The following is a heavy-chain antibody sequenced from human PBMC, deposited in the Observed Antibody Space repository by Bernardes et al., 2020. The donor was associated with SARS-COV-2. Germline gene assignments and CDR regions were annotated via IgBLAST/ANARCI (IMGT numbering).Heavy chain of an antibody. V-gene: IGHV4-59*01. CDR1: GGSISSYY. J-gene: IGHJ4*01. Sequence: SETLSLTCTVSGGSISSYYWSWIRQPPGKGLEWIGYIYYSGSTKYNPSLKSRVTISVDTSKNQFALKLSSVTAADTAVYYCARVSRLVVLYYWGPSTLVTVSS. CDR3: ARVSRLVVLYY. D-gene: IGHD2-15*01. CDR2: IYYSGST.